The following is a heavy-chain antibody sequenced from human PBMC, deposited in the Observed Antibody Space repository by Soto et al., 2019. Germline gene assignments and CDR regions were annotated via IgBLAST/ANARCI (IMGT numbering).Heavy chain of an antibody. CDR2: ISSSSTI. V-gene: IGHV3-48*02. D-gene: IGHD3-22*01. CDR1: GFTFSSYS. Sequence: GGSLRLSCAASGFTFSSYSMNWVRQAPGKGLEWVSYISSSSTIYYTDSVKDRFTISRDNAKNSLYLQMNSLRDEDRAVYYCARDKYYYDSSGYHRGGMDVWGQGTTVTVSS. J-gene: IGHJ6*02. CDR3: ARDKYYYDSSGYHRGGMDV.